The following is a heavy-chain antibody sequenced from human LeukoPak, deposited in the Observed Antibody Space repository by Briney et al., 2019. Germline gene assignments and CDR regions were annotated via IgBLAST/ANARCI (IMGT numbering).Heavy chain of an antibody. V-gene: IGHV3-23*01. CDR2: ISGSGGST. CDR3: VKGGGNVRRYFEY. D-gene: IGHD4-23*01. Sequence: GGSLRLSCAASGFTFSNYAMSWVRQAPGKGLEWVSGISGSGGSTYYADSVKGRFTISRDSPKNTLYLQMNSLRAEDTAVYYCVKGGGNVRRYFEYWGQGTLVTVSS. CDR1: GFTFSNYA. J-gene: IGHJ4*02.